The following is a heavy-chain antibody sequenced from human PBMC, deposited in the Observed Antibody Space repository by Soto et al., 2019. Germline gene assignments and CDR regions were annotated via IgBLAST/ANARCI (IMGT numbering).Heavy chain of an antibody. J-gene: IGHJ6*02. CDR3: ARAPSPGIAGAMDV. CDR1: GYTFTSYG. V-gene: IGHV1-18*01. D-gene: IGHD6-19*01. Sequence: ASVKVSCKASGYTFTSYGISWVRQAPGQGLEWMGWISAYNGNTNYAQKLQGRVSMTTDTSTSTAYMELRSLRSDDTAVYYCARAPSPGIAGAMDVWGQGTTVTVSS. CDR2: ISAYNGNT.